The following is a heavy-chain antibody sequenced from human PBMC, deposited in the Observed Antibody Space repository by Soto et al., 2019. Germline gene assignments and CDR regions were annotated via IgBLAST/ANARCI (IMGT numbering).Heavy chain of an antibody. CDR1: GGTFSSYT. CDR3: ARSFGVAVAGTAAFAI. V-gene: IGHV1-69*02. Sequence: ASVKVSCKASGGTFSSYTISWVRQAPGQGLEWMGRIIPILGIANYAQKFQGRVTITADKSTSTAYMKLSSLRSEDTAVYYCARSFGVAVAGTAAFAIWGQGTMVTVSS. CDR2: IIPILGIA. D-gene: IGHD6-19*01. J-gene: IGHJ3*02.